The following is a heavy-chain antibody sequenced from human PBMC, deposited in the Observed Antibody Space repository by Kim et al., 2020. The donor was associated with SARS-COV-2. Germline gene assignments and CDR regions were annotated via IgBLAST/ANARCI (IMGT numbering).Heavy chain of an antibody. CDR3: ARGGSVTGAGNWLDP. Sequence: ASVKVSCKPSGYTFTGYYIHWVRQAPGQGLEWMGRMNPNNEGTNYAQKFQGRATMTRDTSINTAYMELNSLTSDDTAMYYCARGGSVTGAGNWLDPWGKGTLVTVSS. CDR2: MNPNNEGT. CDR1: GYTFTGYY. J-gene: IGHJ5*02. D-gene: IGHD6-13*01. V-gene: IGHV1-2*06.